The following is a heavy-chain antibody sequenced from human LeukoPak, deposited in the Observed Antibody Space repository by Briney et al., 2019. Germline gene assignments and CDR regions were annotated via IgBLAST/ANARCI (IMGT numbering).Heavy chain of an antibody. CDR2: FYYGGIA. CDR1: GASITTTLYY. V-gene: IGHV4-39*07. CDR3: ARGGIAAAPYYFDY. Sequence: SETLSLTCTVSGASITTTLYYWVWARQSPGKGLEWIGSFYYGGIAYYHPSLKSRVTVSVDTSRSQFSLKLISVTAADTAVYYCARGGIAAAPYYFDYWGQGTLVTVSS. J-gene: IGHJ4*02. D-gene: IGHD6-13*01.